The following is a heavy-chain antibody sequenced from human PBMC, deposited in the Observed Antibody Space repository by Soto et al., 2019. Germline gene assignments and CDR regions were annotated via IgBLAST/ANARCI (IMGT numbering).Heavy chain of an antibody. CDR2: ISAYNGNT. J-gene: IGHJ4*02. CDR1: GYTFTSYG. V-gene: IGHV1-18*01. CDR3: ARVPRGNYYDSSGLYYFDY. D-gene: IGHD3-22*01. Sequence: GASVKVSCKASGYTFTSYGISWVRQAPGQGLEWMGWISAYNGNTNYALKLQGRVTMTPDTSTSTAYMELRSLRSDDTAVYYCARVPRGNYYDSSGLYYFDYWGQGTLVTVSS.